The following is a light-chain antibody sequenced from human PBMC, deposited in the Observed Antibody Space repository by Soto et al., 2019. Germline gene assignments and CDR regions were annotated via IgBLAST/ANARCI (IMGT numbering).Light chain of an antibody. V-gene: IGKV3D-15*01. CDR3: QHYGYSLWT. Sequence: EIVMTQSPATLSVSPGERATLSCRASQSVSNNLAWYQQKPGQAPRLLIYLASTRAPGIPARFSGSGSGTEFTLTITRLEPEDFAVYYCQHYGYSLWTFGQGTKVDIK. J-gene: IGKJ1*01. CDR1: QSVSNN. CDR2: LAS.